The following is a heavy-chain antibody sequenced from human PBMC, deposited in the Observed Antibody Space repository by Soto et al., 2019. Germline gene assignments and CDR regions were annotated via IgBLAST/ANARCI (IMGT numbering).Heavy chain of an antibody. D-gene: IGHD6-6*01. V-gene: IGHV4-31*03. CDR1: LDFISRGGYY. CDR3: ARSIAATAGAFDI. Sequence: TLSLSCTVSLDFISRGGYYWSWIRQHPGKGLEWIGYIYYSGSTYYNPSLKSRVTISVDTSKNQFSLKLSSVTAADTAVYYCARSIAATAGAFDIRRQGTLFTVS. J-gene: IGHJ3*02. CDR2: IYYSGST.